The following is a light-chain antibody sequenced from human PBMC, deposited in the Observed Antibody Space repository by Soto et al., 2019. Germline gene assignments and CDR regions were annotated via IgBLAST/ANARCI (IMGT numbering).Light chain of an antibody. CDR2: EVD. V-gene: IGLV2-14*02. J-gene: IGLJ3*02. CDR1: SSDVGTYNL. CDR3: SSFTNTNSLEDWV. Sequence: QSALAQPASVSGSPGQSITISCTGTSSDVGTYNLVSWYQQHPGRAPKLIIYEVDSRTSGISDRFSGSKSGNTASLTISGLQPEDEADYYCSSFTNTNSLEDWVSGGGTKVTVL.